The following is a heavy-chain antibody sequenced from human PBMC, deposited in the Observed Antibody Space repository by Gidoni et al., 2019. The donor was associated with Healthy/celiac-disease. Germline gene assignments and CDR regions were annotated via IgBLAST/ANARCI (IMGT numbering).Heavy chain of an antibody. J-gene: IGHJ6*02. V-gene: IGHV3-30*18. CDR1: GFTFSSYG. CDR3: AKEYGRVLTGRLYYGMDV. D-gene: IGHD3-9*01. Sequence: QVQLVESGGGVVQPGRSLRLSCAASGFTFSSYGLHWVRQAPGKGLEWVAVISYDGSNKYYADSVKGRFTISRDNSKNTLYLQMNSLRAEDTAVYYCAKEYGRVLTGRLYYGMDVWGQGTTVTVSS. CDR2: ISYDGSNK.